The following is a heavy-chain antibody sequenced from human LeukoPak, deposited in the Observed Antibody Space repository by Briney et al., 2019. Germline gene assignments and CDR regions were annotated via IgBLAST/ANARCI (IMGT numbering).Heavy chain of an antibody. J-gene: IGHJ4*02. CDR3: AKDSSVVRGVIVSD. CDR1: GFTFSSYG. Sequence: PGGTLRLSCAASGFTFSSYGMSWVRQAPGKGLEWVSAISSSGGSTFYADSVKGRFTISRDNSKNTLYLQINSLRAEDTAVYYCAKDSSVVRGVIVSDWGQGTLVTVSS. CDR2: ISSSGGST. D-gene: IGHD3-10*01. V-gene: IGHV3-23*01.